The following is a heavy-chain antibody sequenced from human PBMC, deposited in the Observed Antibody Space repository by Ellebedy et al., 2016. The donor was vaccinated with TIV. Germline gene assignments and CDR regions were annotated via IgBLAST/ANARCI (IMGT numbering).Heavy chain of an antibody. V-gene: IGHV3-23*01. Sequence: GESLKISCAASGFTFSSYAMSWVRQAPGKGLEWVSVICGSGGSTYYADSVKGRFTISRANSNNTLYLQMNSVRAEDTAVYYCARDMDTHDAFDIWGQGTMVTVFS. CDR3: ARDMDTHDAFDI. D-gene: IGHD3-10*01. J-gene: IGHJ3*02. CDR1: GFTFSSYA. CDR2: ICGSGGST.